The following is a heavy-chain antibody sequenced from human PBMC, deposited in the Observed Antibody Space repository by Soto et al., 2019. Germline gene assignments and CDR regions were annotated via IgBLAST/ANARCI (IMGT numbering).Heavy chain of an antibody. CDR2: ISSSGGSR. CDR1: GFNFNTFA. Sequence: VGSLRLSCAASGFNFNTFAMSWIRQAPGKGLEWVSHISSSGGSRDYADSVRGRFTISGDNSKHVLFLQMNSLRADDTATYYCAKDPTSTWNDNWVEPWGKGTLCSVSS. CDR3: AKDPTSTWNDNWVEP. D-gene: IGHD1-1*01. J-gene: IGHJ5*02. V-gene: IGHV3-23*01.